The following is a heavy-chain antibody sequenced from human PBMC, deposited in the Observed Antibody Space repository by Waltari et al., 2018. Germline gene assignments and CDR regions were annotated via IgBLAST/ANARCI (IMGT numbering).Heavy chain of an antibody. J-gene: IGHJ4*02. D-gene: IGHD3-10*01. CDR2: ISYDGSNK. Sequence: QVQLVESGGGVVQPGRSLRLSCAASGFTFSSYAMHWVRQTPGKGLEWVAVISYDGSNKSYADPVKGRFTISRDNSKNTLYLQMNSPRAEDTAVYYCARSMYYYGSGSYSGGNIWGQGTLVTVSS. CDR3: ARSMYYYGSGSYSGGNI. V-gene: IGHV3-30*01. CDR1: GFTFSSYA.